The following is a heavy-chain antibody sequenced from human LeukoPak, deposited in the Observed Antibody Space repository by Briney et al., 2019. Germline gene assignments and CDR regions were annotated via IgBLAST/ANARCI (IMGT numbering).Heavy chain of an antibody. V-gene: IGHV3-74*01. J-gene: IGHJ5*02. CDR2: INSDGTRT. D-gene: IGHD1-26*01. CDR3: ATVATGSWGWIDP. Sequence: PGGSLRLSCAASGVTFSTYWMHWVRHAPGKGLVWVSRINSDGTRTTYADSVKGRFTISRDNAKNTVYLQMNSLTAEDTAVYYCATVATGSWGWIDPWGQGTLVTVSS. CDR1: GVTFSTYW.